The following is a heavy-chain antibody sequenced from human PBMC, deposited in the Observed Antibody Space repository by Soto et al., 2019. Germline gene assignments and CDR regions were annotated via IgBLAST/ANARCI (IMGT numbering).Heavy chain of an antibody. J-gene: IGHJ1*01. CDR1: GDSISSSTNW. CDR2: IYHSGGT. CDR3: ASFPVLRYFDWLLGYFQH. D-gene: IGHD3-9*01. Sequence: SETLSLTCTVSGDSISSSTNWWNWVRQPPGKGLEWIGEIYHSGGTNYNPSLKSRVTISVDKSKNQFSLKLNSVTAADTAVYYCASFPVLRYFDWLLGYFQHWGQGTLVTVSS. V-gene: IGHV4-4*02.